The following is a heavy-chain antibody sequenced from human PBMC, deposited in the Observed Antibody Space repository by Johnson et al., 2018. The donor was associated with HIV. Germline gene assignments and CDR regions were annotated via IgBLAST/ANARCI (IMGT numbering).Heavy chain of an antibody. V-gene: IGHV3-66*01. J-gene: IGHJ3*02. Sequence: VQLVESGGGLVQPGGSLRLSCAASGFSVSASYMSWLRQAPGKALEWVSVIYRGGATYYAASVQSRFTITSDNSKNTLYLQMESLRADDTALYSCARFDEGWTAFDIWGQGTMVTVSS. D-gene: IGHD2-15*01. CDR2: IYRGGAT. CDR1: GFSVSASY. CDR3: ARFDEGWTAFDI.